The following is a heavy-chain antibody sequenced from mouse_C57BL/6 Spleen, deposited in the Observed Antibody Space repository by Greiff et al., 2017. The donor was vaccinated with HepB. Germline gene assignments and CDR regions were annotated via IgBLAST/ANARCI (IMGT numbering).Heavy chain of an antibody. Sequence: VQLQQSGAELVRPGSSVKLSCKASGYTFTSYWMHWVKQRPIQGLEWIGNIDPSDSETHYNQKFKDKATLTVDKSSSTSYMQRSSLTSEGSAVYYCARAYYYGSSYGDFDVWGTGTTVTVSS. D-gene: IGHD1-1*01. CDR3: ARAYYYGSSYGDFDV. CDR1: GYTFTSYW. J-gene: IGHJ1*03. V-gene: IGHV1-52*01. CDR2: IDPSDSET.